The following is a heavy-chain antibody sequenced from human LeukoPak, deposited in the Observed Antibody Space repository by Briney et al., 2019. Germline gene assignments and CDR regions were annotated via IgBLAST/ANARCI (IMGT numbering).Heavy chain of an antibody. V-gene: IGHV1-69*05. J-gene: IGHJ4*02. CDR3: ARSKRSLSARYDSYGWKLDY. CDR1: GYTFTGYY. D-gene: IGHD5-18*01. Sequence: ASVKVSCKASGYTFTGYYMHWVRQAPGQGLEWMGGIIPIFGTANYAQKFQGRVTITTDESTSTAYMELSSLRSEDTAVYYCARSKRSLSARYDSYGWKLDYWGQGTLVTVSS. CDR2: IIPIFGTA.